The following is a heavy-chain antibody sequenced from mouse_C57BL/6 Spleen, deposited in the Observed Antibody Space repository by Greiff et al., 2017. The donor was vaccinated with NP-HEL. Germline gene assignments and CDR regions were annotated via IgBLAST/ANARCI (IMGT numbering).Heavy chain of an antibody. D-gene: IGHD1-1*01. Sequence: QVQLQQSGAELVKPGASVKISCKATGYTFTGYWIEWVKQRPGHGLEWIGEILPGSGSTNYNEKFKGKATFTADTSSNTAYMQLSSLTTEDSAIYYCAREGDYYGSRRYWYFDVWGTGTTVTVSS. J-gene: IGHJ1*03. CDR2: ILPGSGST. CDR1: GYTFTGYW. V-gene: IGHV1-9*01. CDR3: AREGDYYGSRRYWYFDV.